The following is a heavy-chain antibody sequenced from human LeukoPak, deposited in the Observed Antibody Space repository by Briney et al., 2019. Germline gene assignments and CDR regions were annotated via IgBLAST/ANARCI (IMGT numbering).Heavy chain of an antibody. D-gene: IGHD1-26*01. CDR2: ISWDGGST. Sequence: PGGSLRLSCAASGFTFDDYAMHWVRHAPGKGLEWVSLISWDGGSTYYADSVKGRFTISRDNSKNSLYLQMNSLRAEDTALYYCAKDVGATGDAFDIWGQGTMVTVSS. CDR1: GFTFDDYA. CDR3: AKDVGATGDAFDI. V-gene: IGHV3-43D*03. J-gene: IGHJ3*02.